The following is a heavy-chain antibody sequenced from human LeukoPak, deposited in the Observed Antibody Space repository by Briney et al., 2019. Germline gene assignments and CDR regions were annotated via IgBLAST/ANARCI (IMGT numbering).Heavy chain of an antibody. V-gene: IGHV4-39*07. CDR3: AKVSSPGYCNGGRCHSFAY. CDR2: IYYSGSS. Sequence: SETLSLTCTVSGGSISSSSYCWGWIRQPPGKRLEWIGSIYYSGSSYYNPSLKSRVTISVDTSKNQFSLKLSSVTAADTAVYYCAKVSSPGYCNGGRCHSFAYWGQGTLVTVSS. CDR1: GGSISSSSYC. D-gene: IGHD2-15*01. J-gene: IGHJ4*02.